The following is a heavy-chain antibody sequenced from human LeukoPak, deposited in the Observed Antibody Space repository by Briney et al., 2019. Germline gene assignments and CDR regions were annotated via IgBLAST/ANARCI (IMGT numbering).Heavy chain of an antibody. J-gene: IGHJ5*02. CDR2: IYYRGSI. D-gene: IGHD6-13*01. V-gene: IGHV4-61*05. CDR3: ARSYSSIFYWFDP. Sequence: SETLSLTCTVSGGSINSSSYYWSWIRQPPGKGLECIGFIYYRGSINYNPSLKSRVTMSLDTSKNQFYLKLTSVTAADTAVYYCARSYSSIFYWFDPWGQGTLVIVSS. CDR1: GGSINSSSYY.